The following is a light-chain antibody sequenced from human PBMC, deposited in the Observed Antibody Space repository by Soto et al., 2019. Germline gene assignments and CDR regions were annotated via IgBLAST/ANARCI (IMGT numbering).Light chain of an antibody. Sequence: EIVLTQSPGTLALSPGERATLSCRASQSVSSSYLAWYHQKPGQAPRLLIYGASSRATGIPDRFSGSGSGTDFTLTISRLAPEDFAVYYCQQYGSAPRTFGQGTKVEIK. CDR2: GAS. V-gene: IGKV3-20*01. CDR3: QQYGSAPRT. J-gene: IGKJ1*01. CDR1: QSVSSSY.